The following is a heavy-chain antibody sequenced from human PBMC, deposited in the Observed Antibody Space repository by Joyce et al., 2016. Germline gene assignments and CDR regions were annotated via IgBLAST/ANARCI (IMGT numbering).Heavy chain of an antibody. V-gene: IGHV1-2*06. CDR3: ARQSIYYYGSEYYFDS. D-gene: IGHD3-10*01. J-gene: IGHJ4*02. CDR2: SNPNSGGS. Sequence: QVQLVQSGAEVKKPGASVKVSFKASEYTFSDSYIHWIRQAPGQGLDGMGRSNPNSGGSDSAQRFQGRGTMTRDTSITTAYMELSRLRSDDTAVYYCARQSIYYYGSEYYFDSWGQGTLVTVSS. CDR1: EYTFSDSY.